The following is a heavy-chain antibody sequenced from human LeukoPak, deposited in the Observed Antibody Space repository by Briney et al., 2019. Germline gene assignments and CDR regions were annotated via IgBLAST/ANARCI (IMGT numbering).Heavy chain of an antibody. CDR1: GFTFSSYA. J-gene: IGHJ4*02. D-gene: IGHD3-10*01. CDR2: ISGSGGST. V-gene: IGHV3-23*01. CDR3: AKGSTGYYGSGSLEKSQEFDY. Sequence: HSGGSLRLSCAASGFTFSSYAMSWVRQAPGKGLEWVSAISGSGGSTYYADSVKGRFTISRDNSKNTLYLQMNSLRAEDTAVYYCAKGSTGYYGSGSLEKSQEFDYWGQGTLVTVSS.